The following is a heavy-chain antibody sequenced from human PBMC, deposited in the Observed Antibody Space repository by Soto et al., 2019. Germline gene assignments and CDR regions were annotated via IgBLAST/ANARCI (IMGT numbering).Heavy chain of an antibody. CDR3: ARVYYRSSIDN. D-gene: IGHD3-10*01. J-gene: IGHJ4*02. Sequence: QVQLVQSGAEVKKPGASVKVSCKASGYTFSSCDVNWVRQATGQGLEWMGWMNPNSGNTGYAQKFQGRITMTRNTSISTAYMELSSLRSEDTAVYYCARVYYRSSIDNWGQGTLVIVSS. CDR1: GYTFSSCD. V-gene: IGHV1-8*01. CDR2: MNPNSGNT.